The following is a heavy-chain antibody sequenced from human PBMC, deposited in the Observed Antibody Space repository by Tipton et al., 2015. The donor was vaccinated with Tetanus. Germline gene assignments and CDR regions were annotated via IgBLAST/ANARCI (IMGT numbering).Heavy chain of an antibody. CDR1: GYTFTGYY. Sequence: QLVQSGAEVKKPGASVKVSCKASGYTFTGYYIYWVRQAPGQGLEWMGWIDPNSGGTVYAQKFQGRATMTRDTSISTAYMELRSLRSDDTAVYYCARDRGDYIYYGMDVWSPGTTVTVS. D-gene: IGHD3-22*01. V-gene: IGHV1-2*02. J-gene: IGHJ6*02. CDR3: ARDRGDYIYYGMDV. CDR2: IDPNSGGT.